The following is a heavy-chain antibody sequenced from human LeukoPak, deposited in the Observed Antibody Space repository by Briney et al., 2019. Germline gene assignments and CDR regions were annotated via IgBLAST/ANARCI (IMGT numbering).Heavy chain of an antibody. CDR3: AREDY. CDR2: INHSGST. CDR1: GGSFSGYY. J-gene: IGHJ4*02. V-gene: IGHV4-34*01. Sequence: WETLSLTCAVYGGSFSGYYWSWIRQPPGKGLEWIGEINHSGSTNYNPSLKSRVTISVDTSKNQFSLKLSSVTAADTAVYYCAREDYWGQGTLVTVSS.